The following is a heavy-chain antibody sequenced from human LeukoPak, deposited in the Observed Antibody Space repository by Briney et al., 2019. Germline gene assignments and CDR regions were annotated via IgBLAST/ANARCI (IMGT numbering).Heavy chain of an antibody. CDR3: ARNFYDSSVAFDI. CDR1: GGSISSSSYY. V-gene: IGHV4-39*01. CDR2: IFYSGST. J-gene: IGHJ3*02. Sequence: SETLSLTCTVSGGSISSSSYYWGWIRQPPGKGLGWIGNIFYSGSTYYNPSLKSRVTISVDTSKNQFSLKLSSVTAADTAMYYCARNFYDSSVAFDIWGQGTMLTVSS. D-gene: IGHD3-22*01.